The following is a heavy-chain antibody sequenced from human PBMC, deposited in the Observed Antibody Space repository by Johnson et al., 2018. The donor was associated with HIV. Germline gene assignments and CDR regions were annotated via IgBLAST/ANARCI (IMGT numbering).Heavy chain of an antibody. CDR3: ARDRAVPDECYNDYAFDI. Sequence: EVLLLESGGGLVQPGGSLRLSCAASGFTFSSYAMSWVRQAPGKGLEWVSAISGSGGSTYYADSVKGRFTISRDNSKNTLYLQMNSLRAEEPAVYYCARDRAVPDECYNDYAFDIWGQGTMVTVSS. V-gene: IGHV3-23*01. CDR2: ISGSGGST. CDR1: GFTFSSYA. J-gene: IGHJ3*02. D-gene: IGHD5-24*01.